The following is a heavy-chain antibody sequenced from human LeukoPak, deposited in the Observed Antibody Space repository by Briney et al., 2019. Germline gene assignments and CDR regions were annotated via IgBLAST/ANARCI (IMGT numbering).Heavy chain of an antibody. CDR3: ASGAGTTPFYYYYMDV. CDR2: IIPIFGTA. V-gene: IGHV1-69*05. J-gene: IGHJ6*03. D-gene: IGHD1-7*01. CDR1: GGTFSSYA. Sequence: GSSVKVSCEASGGTFSSYAISWVRQAPGQGLEWMGGIIPIFGTANYAQKFQGRVTITTDESTSTAYMELSSLRSEDTAVYYCASGAGTTPFYYYYMDVWGKGTTVTVSS.